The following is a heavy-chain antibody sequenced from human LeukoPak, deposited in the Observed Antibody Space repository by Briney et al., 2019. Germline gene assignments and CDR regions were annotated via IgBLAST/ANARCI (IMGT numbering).Heavy chain of an antibody. V-gene: IGHV1-2*02. J-gene: IGHJ6*03. CDR2: INPNSGAT. CDR3: ARVAAEVVGVPGAIGFGWLRGDYYYMDV. Sequence: PLASVTVSCKASGYTFTGYFMHWVRQAPGQGLEWMGWINPNSGATYYAQMFQGRVIITRDKSTSTVYMELSSLRSEDTAVYYCARVAAEVVGVPGAIGFGWLRGDYYYMDVWGKGTPVTVSS. CDR1: GYTFTGYF. D-gene: IGHD2-2*02.